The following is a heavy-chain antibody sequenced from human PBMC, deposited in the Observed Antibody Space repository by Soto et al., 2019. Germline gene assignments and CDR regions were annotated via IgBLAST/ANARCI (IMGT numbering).Heavy chain of an antibody. J-gene: IGHJ6*02. Sequence: PSQTRSLTGTVSGGSISSGGYYWSCVLQHPGNGLEWIGYRYYSGITYYNPSLKSRGSISVDTSKNQFYLKLSSVTAADKAVYYCERDRVSDFWSGYSPTYYYYYGMDVCGQGTTVSVSS. CDR1: GGSISSGGYY. CDR2: RYYSGIT. V-gene: IGHV4-31*03. CDR3: ERDRVSDFWSGYSPTYYYYYGMDV. D-gene: IGHD3-3*01.